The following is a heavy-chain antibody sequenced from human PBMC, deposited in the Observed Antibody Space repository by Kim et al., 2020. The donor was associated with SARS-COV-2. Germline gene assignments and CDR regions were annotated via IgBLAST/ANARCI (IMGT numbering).Heavy chain of an antibody. J-gene: IGHJ6*02. CDR2: INAGNGNT. D-gene: IGHD6-6*01. V-gene: IGHV1-3*01. CDR1: GYTFTSYA. CDR3: ARDPLRGSSGYGMDV. Sequence: ASVKVSCKASGYTFTSYAMHWVRQAPGQRLEWMGWINAGNGNTKYSQKFQGRVTITRDTSASTAYMELSSLRSEDTAVYYCARDPLRGSSGYGMDVWGQGTTVTVSS.